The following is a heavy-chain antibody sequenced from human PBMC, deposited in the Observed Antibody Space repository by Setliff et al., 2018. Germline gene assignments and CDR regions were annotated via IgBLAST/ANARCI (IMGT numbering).Heavy chain of an antibody. CDR2: IYRSGST. CDR3: ARVPGGRFDY. CDR1: GYSISSGYY. Sequence: SETLSLTCAVSGYSISSGYYWGWIRQPPGKGLEWIGSIYRSGSTYYNPSLKSRVTISVDTSKNQFSLKLSSVAAADTAVYYCARVPGGRFDYWGQGTLVTVSS. D-gene: IGHD1-26*01. J-gene: IGHJ4*02. V-gene: IGHV4-38-2*01.